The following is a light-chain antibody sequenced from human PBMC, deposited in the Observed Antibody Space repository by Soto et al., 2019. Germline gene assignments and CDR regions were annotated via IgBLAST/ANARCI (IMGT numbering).Light chain of an antibody. J-gene: IGLJ2*01. CDR1: SSDVGGYDY. CDR2: DVS. CDR3: CSYAGTYPPVV. Sequence: QSAPTQPLSVSGSPGQSVTISCTGTSSDVGGYDYVFWYQQSPGKAPKLMIYDVSERPSGVPDRVTGSRSGNTDSLTISGIQAEDEADYDCCSYAGTYPPVVFGGGTKLTVL. V-gene: IGLV2-11*01.